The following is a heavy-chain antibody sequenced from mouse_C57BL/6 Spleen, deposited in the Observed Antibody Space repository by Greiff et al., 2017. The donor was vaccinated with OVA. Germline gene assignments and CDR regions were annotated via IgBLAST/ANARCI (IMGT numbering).Heavy chain of an antibody. V-gene: IGHV1-61*01. CDR2: IYPSDSET. CDR1: GYTFTSYW. D-gene: IGHD2-2*01. J-gene: IGHJ3*01. CDR3: ARSGYQGSWFAY. Sequence: QVQLQQSGAELVRPGSSVKLSCKASGYTFTSYWMDWVKQRPGQGLEWIGNIYPSDSETHYNQKFKDKATLTVDKSSSTAYMQLSSLTSEDSAVYYCARSGYQGSWFAYWGQGTLVTVSA.